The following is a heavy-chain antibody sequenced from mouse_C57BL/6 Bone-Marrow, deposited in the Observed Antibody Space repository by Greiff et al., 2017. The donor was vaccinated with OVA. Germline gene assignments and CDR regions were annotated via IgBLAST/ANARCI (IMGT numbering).Heavy chain of an antibody. CDR2: ISSGGDYI. CDR3: TREGDWAYAMDY. V-gene: IGHV5-9-1*02. J-gene: IGHJ4*01. Sequence: EVQVVESGEGLVKPGGSLKLSCAASGFTFSSYAMSWVRQTPEKRLEWVAYISSGGDYIYYADTVKGRFTLSRDNARNTLYLQMSSLKSEDTAMYYCTREGDWAYAMDYWGQGTSVTVSS. D-gene: IGHD4-1*01. CDR1: GFTFSSYA.